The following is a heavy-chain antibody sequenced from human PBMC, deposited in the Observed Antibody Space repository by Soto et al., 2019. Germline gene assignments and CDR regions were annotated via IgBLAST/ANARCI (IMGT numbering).Heavy chain of an antibody. CDR1: GFTFSSYS. CDR2: ISSSSSTI. Sequence: GGSLRLSCAASGFTFSSYSMNWVRQAPGKGLEWVSYISSSSSTIYYADSVKGRFTISRDNAKNSLYLQMNNLRAEDTAVYYCARDPTYSPQSTFSYWGPGTLVTVSS. J-gene: IGHJ4*02. CDR3: ARDPTYSPQSTFSY. D-gene: IGHD4-4*01. V-gene: IGHV3-48*01.